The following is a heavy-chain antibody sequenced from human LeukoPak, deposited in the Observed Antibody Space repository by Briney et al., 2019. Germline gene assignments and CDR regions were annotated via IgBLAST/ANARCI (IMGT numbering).Heavy chain of an antibody. V-gene: IGHV1-69*13. CDR1: GGTFSSYA. Sequence: SVKVSCKASGGTFSSYAISWVRQAPGQGLEWMGGITPIFGTANYAQKFQGRVTITADESTSTAYMELSSLRSEDTAVYYCARTGQLPHYYGSGSYYSFDYWGQGTLVTVSS. J-gene: IGHJ4*02. CDR3: ARTGQLPHYYGSGSYYSFDY. CDR2: ITPIFGTA. D-gene: IGHD3-10*01.